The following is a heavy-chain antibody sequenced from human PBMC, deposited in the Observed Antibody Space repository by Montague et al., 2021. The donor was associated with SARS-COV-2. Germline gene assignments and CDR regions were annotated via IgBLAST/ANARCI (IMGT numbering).Heavy chain of an antibody. CDR3: VRPLWFGDSDYYFES. J-gene: IGHJ4*02. CDR1: GFTFRSYW. V-gene: IGHV3-74*01. Sequence: SLRLSCAASGFTFRSYWMHWVRQVPGRGLVWVSRIRPDGTSTHYAPSVKGRFIISRDNAKNTLSLEMTNLRVDDTAIYYCVRPLWFGDSDYYFESWGQGTLVSVSS. CDR2: IRPDGTST. D-gene: IGHD3-10*01.